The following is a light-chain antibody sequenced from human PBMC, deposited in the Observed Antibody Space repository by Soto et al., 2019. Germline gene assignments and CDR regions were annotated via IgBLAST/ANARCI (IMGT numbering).Light chain of an antibody. CDR1: SSDVGGYNF. CDR3: SSYTTSTTVV. CDR2: EVS. J-gene: IGLJ1*01. V-gene: IGLV2-14*03. Sequence: QYFLTQPASVCGSPGQAITFSCNGTSSDVGGYNFVSWYQRHPGKAPKLMIYEVSSRPSGVSNRFSGSKSGNTASLTISGLQPEDEADYYCSSYTTSTTVVSGTGTKVTVL.